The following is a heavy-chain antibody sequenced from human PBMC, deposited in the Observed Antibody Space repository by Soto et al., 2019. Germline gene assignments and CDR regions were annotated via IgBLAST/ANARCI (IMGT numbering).Heavy chain of an antibody. CDR1: GGTFSSYT. J-gene: IGHJ6*02. V-gene: IGHV1-69*08. CDR2: IIPILGIA. CDR3: ARDYSGYNPHYYGMDV. D-gene: IGHD5-12*01. Sequence: QVQLVQSGAEVKKPGSSVKVSCKASGGTFSSYTISWVRQAPGQGLEWMGRIIPILGIANYAQKFQGRVTITADNSTSTAYMELSSLRSEDTAVYYCARDYSGYNPHYYGMDVWGQGTTVTVSS.